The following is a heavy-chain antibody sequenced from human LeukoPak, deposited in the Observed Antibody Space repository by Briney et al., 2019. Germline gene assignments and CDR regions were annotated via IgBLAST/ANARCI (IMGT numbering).Heavy chain of an antibody. J-gene: IGHJ4*02. CDR1: GYTFTSYG. V-gene: IGHV1-18*01. CDR2: ISAYNGNT. Sequence: ATVKVSCKASGYTFTSYGISWVRQAPGQGLEWMGWISAYNGNTNYAQKLQGRVTMTTDTSTSTAYMELRSLRSDDTAVYYCARDDFWSGYYYFDYWGQGTLVTVST. CDR3: ARDDFWSGYYYFDY. D-gene: IGHD3-3*01.